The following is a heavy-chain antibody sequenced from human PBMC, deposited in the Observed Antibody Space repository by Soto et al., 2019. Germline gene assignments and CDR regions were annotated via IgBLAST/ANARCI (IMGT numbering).Heavy chain of an antibody. Sequence: PGGSLRLSCAASGFTFSSYAMSWVRQAPGKGLEWVSAISGSGGSKYYADSVKGRFTISRDNSKNTLYMQMNSLRAEDKAVYYCAKATIFGVAVDAFDIWGQGTMVTVSS. J-gene: IGHJ3*02. V-gene: IGHV3-23*01. D-gene: IGHD3-3*01. CDR2: ISGSGGSK. CDR3: AKATIFGVAVDAFDI. CDR1: GFTFSSYA.